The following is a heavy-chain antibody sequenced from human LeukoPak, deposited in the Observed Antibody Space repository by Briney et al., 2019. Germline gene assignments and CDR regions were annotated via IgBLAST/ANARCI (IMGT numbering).Heavy chain of an antibody. V-gene: IGHV3-23*01. D-gene: IGHD4-17*01. CDR1: GMTFSSYG. CDR2: ISGSGGGT. J-gene: IGHJ4*02. Sequence: GRSLRLSCVASGMTFSSYGMSWVRQAPGKGLEWVSAISGSGGGTYYADSVKGRFTISRDNSKNTLYVQMSSLRAEDTAVYYCAKDGDYGDHIWDYWGQGTLVTVSS. CDR3: AKDGDYGDHIWDY.